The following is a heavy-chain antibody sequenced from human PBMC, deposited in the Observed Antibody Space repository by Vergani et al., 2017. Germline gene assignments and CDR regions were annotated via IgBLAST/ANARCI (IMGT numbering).Heavy chain of an antibody. D-gene: IGHD1-20*01. J-gene: IGHJ4*02. CDR3: ARDHAVTRITGTAGCVDY. Sequence: EVQLVESGGGLVQPGGSLRLSCAASGFTFSSYSMNWVRQAPGKGLEWVSYISSSSSTIYYAESVKGRFTISRDNAKNSLYLQMNSLGAEDTAVYYCARDHAVTRITGTAGCVDYWGQGTLVTVSS. CDR2: ISSSSSTI. V-gene: IGHV3-48*04. CDR1: GFTFSSYS.